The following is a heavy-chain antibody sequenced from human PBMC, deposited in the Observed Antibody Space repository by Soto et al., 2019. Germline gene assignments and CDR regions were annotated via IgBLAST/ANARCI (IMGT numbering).Heavy chain of an antibody. V-gene: IGHV3-72*01. CDR1: GFSFSDHY. D-gene: IGHD6-13*01. CDR3: ARVRSSSWGLDAFDF. Sequence: EVQLVESGGGLVQPGRSLRLSCAASGFSFSDHYMDWVRQPPGKGLEWVGRIRNKANSYTTEYAASVKGRFTISRDDSEKSLYLQMNSLKTEDTAVYYCARVRSSSWGLDAFDFWGQGTMVTVSS. CDR2: IRNKANSYTT. J-gene: IGHJ3*01.